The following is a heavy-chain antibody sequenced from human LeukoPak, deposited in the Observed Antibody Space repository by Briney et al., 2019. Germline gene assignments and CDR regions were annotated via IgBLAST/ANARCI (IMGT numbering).Heavy chain of an antibody. CDR1: GGSFSGYY. Sequence: SETLSLTCAVYGGSFSGYYWSWIRQPPGKGLEWIGEINHSGSTNYNPSLKSRVTISVDTSKNQFSLKLSSVTAADTAVYYCARPRIPHSGVAHYYMDVWGKGTTVTVSS. V-gene: IGHV4-34*01. D-gene: IGHD2-15*01. CDR3: ARPRIPHSGVAHYYMDV. CDR2: INHSGST. J-gene: IGHJ6*03.